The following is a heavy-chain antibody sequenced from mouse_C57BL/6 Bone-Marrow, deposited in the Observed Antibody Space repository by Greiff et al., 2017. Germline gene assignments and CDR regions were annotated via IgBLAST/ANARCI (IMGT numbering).Heavy chain of an antibody. CDR3: ARFIGDY. J-gene: IGHJ2*01. D-gene: IGHD1-1*01. CDR2: ISYDGSN. CDR1: GYSITSGYY. Sequence: EVKLQESGPGLVKPSQSLSLTCSVTGYSITSGYYWNWIRQFPGNKLEWMGYISYDGSNNYNPSFKNRISITRDTSKNQFFLKLNSVTTEDTATYYCARFIGDYWGQGTTLTVSS. V-gene: IGHV3-6*01.